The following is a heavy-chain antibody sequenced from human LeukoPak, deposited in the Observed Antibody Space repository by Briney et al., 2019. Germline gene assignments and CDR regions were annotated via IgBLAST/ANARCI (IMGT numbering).Heavy chain of an antibody. J-gene: IGHJ2*01. CDR3: TRAAPYDTWRGYWCLP. V-gene: IGHV4-59*01. Sequence: PSETLSLTCTVSVGSIRRYYWSWMRQPPGKGVGWSGHINYSGSTKYNPSLKSRATISVDESKHQFPLNVNCMTAAAGALHCCTRAAPYDTWRGYWCLPGGRGTGVSVSS. CDR1: VGSIRRYY. D-gene: IGHD3-3*01. CDR2: INYSGST.